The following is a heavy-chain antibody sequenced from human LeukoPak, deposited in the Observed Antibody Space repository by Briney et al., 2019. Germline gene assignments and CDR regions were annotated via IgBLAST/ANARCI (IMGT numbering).Heavy chain of an antibody. CDR3: ARYSSGWDYYYYYGMDV. CDR2: TYYRSKWYN. V-gene: IGHV6-1*01. D-gene: IGHD6-19*01. J-gene: IGHJ6*02. CDR1: GDSVSSNSAA. Sequence: SQTLSLTCAISGDSVSSNSAAWNWIRQSPSRGLEWLGRTYYRSKWYNDYAVSVKSRITINPDTSKNQFSLQLNSVTPEDTAVYYCARYSSGWDYYYYYGMDVWGQGTTVTVSS.